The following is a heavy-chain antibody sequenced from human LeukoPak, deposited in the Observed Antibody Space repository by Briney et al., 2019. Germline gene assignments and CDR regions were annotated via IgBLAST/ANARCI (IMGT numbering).Heavy chain of an antibody. J-gene: IGHJ4*02. V-gene: IGHV4-39*07. Sequence: SETLSLTCTVSGGSISSSSYYWGWIRQPPGKGLEWIGSIYYSGSTYYNPSLKSRVTISVDTSKNQFSLKLSSVTAADTAVYYCARDVVEYYYGSGSSYYFDYWGQGTLVTVSS. D-gene: IGHD3-10*01. CDR3: ARDVVEYYYGSGSSYYFDY. CDR2: IYYSGST. CDR1: GGSISSSSYY.